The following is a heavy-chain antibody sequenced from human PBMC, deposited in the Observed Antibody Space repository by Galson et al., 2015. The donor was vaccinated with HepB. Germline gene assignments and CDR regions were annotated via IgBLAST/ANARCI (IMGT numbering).Heavy chain of an antibody. Sequence: ETLSLTCTVSGGSISSSSYYWGWIRQPPGKGLEWIGSIYYSGSTYYNPSLKSRVTISVDTSKNQFSLKLSSVTAADTAVYYCARGYTHAFDIWGQGTMVTVSS. CDR3: ARGYTHAFDI. CDR1: GGSISSSSYY. CDR2: IYYSGST. D-gene: IGHD1-1*01. V-gene: IGHV4-39*07. J-gene: IGHJ3*02.